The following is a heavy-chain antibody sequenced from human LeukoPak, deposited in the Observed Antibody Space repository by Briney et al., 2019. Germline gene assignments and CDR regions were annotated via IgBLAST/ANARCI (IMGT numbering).Heavy chain of an antibody. CDR3: ARLAFCTNAVCFSNYYYSMGV. V-gene: IGHV5-51*01. Sequence: GESLKISCKGSGYSFTSYWIGWVRQMPGKGLEWMGIIYPDDSDIKHSPSFQGQVTISADKSISTAYLQWSSLKASDTAMYYCARLAFCTNAVCFSNYYYSMGVWGRGTTVTVSS. CDR2: IYPDDSDI. CDR1: GYSFTSYW. J-gene: IGHJ6*03. D-gene: IGHD2-8*01.